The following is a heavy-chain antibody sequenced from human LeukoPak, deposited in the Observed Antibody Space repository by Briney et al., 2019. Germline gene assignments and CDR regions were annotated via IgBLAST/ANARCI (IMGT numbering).Heavy chain of an antibody. CDR2: LSASGGTT. Sequence: GGSLRLSCTASGITFSNYAMTWVRQSPGKGLEWVSGLSASGGTTSYADSVKGRFTISRDNSKNMVYLQMNSPRAEDTAVYYCARFRGYSSSSLADYWGQGTLVTVSS. V-gene: IGHV3-23*01. CDR1: GITFSNYA. J-gene: IGHJ4*02. CDR3: ARFRGYSSSSLADY. D-gene: IGHD6-6*01.